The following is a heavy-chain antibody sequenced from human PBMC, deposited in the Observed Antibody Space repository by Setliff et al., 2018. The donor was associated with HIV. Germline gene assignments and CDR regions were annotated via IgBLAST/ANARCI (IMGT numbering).Heavy chain of an antibody. J-gene: IGHJ6*03. V-gene: IGHV1-69*13. CDR1: GDTFNNHA. CDR2: IIPIFGAT. D-gene: IGHD5-18*01. Sequence: SVKVSCKASGDTFNNHAISWVRQAPGQGLEWMGGIIPIFGATNYAQKFQGRVTVTADESTSTAYMDLSSLRSEDTAVYFCARGGYSYGRTGAPINFYYMDVWGRGTTVTVSS. CDR3: ARGGYSYGRTGAPINFYYMDV.